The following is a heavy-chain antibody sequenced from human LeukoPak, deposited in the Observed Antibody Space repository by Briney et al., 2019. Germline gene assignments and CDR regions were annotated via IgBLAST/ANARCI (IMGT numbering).Heavy chain of an antibody. CDR2: ISGSGSST. V-gene: IGHV3-23*01. CDR3: AKGPIAAATYYYYYMDV. Sequence: GGSLRLSCAASGFTFSSYAMTWVRQAPGKGLEWVSAISGSGSSTYYADSVKGRFTISRDNSKNTLFLQVNSLGAEDTAVYYCAKGPIAAATYYYYYMDVWGKGTTVTVSS. J-gene: IGHJ6*03. CDR1: GFTFSSYA. D-gene: IGHD6-13*01.